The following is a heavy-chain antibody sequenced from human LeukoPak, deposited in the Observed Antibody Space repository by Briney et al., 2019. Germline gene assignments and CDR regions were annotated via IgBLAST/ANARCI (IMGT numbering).Heavy chain of an antibody. D-gene: IGHD2-2*01. V-gene: IGHV3-23*01. CDR2: ISGGGRST. CDR1: GFTFSSYA. Sequence: PGGSLRLSCAASGFTFSSYAMTWVRQAPGKGLEGVSTISGGGRSTYYADSVKGRFTISRDNSKNTLYLQMNSLRAEDTAVYYCAKGGCSSNSCFFEYWGQGTLVTVSS. J-gene: IGHJ4*02. CDR3: AKGGCSSNSCFFEY.